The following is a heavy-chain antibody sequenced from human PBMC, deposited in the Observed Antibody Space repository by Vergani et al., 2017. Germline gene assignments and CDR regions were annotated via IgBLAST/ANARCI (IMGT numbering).Heavy chain of an antibody. CDR3: ARGRCSSTSCYPVPPYYYYYYMDV. Sequence: VQLVESGGVVVQPGGSLRLSCAASGFTFSSYGMHWVRQAPGKGLEWVAVIWYDGSNKYYADSVKGRFTISRDNSKNTLYLQMNSLRAEDTAVYYCARGRCSSTSCYPVPPYYYYYYMDVWGKGTTVTVSS. D-gene: IGHD2-2*01. CDR1: GFTFSSYG. CDR2: IWYDGSNK. V-gene: IGHV3-33*01. J-gene: IGHJ6*03.